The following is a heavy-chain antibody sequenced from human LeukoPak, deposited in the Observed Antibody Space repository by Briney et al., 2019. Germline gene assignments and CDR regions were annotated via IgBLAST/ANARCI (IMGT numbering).Heavy chain of an antibody. CDR1: GFTFSSYE. CDR3: ACAVYSSAHGPA. D-gene: IGHD6-25*01. J-gene: IGHJ5*02. Sequence: GGSLRLSCAASGFTFSSYEMNWVRQAPGKGLEWVSYIGSSGTTIYYADSVKGRFTMSRDDAKNSLYLQMNSLRAEDSAVYYCACAVYSSAHGPAWGQGTLVIVSS. V-gene: IGHV3-48*03. CDR2: IGSSGTTI.